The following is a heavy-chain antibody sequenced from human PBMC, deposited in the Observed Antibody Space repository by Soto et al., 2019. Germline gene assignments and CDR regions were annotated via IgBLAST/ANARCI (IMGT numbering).Heavy chain of an antibody. J-gene: IGHJ4*02. D-gene: IGHD5-12*01. CDR1: GFTLSGSA. CDR2: IRSRSNGYAT. V-gene: IGHV3-73*01. CDR3: SRPGYSNYDYDY. Sequence: GGSLRLSCAASGFTLSGSAIYWVRQPSGKGLGWVGRIRSRSNGYATAYAASVRGRFTISRDDSKNTAYLQVNSLKTEDTAVYYCSRPGYSNYDYDYWGQGTLVTVSS.